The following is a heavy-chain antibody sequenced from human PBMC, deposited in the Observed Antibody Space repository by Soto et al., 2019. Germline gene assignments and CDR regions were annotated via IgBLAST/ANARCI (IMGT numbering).Heavy chain of an antibody. CDR3: ARGRHGDIVVVPAASVDY. J-gene: IGHJ4*02. V-gene: IGHV3-48*02. Sequence: GESLKISCAASGFTFSSYSMNWVRQAPGKGLEWVSYISSSSSTIYYADSVKGRFTISRDNAKNSLYLQMNSLRDEDTAVYYCARGRHGDIVVVPAASVDYWGQGTLVTVSS. CDR2: ISSSSSTI. D-gene: IGHD2-2*01. CDR1: GFTFSSYS.